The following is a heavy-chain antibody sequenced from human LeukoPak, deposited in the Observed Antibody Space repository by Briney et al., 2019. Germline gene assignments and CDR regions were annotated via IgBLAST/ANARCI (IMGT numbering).Heavy chain of an antibody. V-gene: IGHV3-33*01. D-gene: IGHD3-10*01. CDR1: GVAFNTYA. CDR2: IWHVVGHK. Sequence: GGSLRVSCAASGVAFNTYAMRWVRQAPGQGLEWVGLIWHVVGHKIYSNSVRGQVTISRDNSKTTVSLHMNNLRPEDTAVYYCAREIFGSGSYPAFWGQGTLVTVSS. CDR3: AREIFGSGSYPAF. J-gene: IGHJ4*02.